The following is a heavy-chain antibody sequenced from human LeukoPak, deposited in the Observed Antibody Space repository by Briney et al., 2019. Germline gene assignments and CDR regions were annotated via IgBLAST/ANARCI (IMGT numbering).Heavy chain of an antibody. J-gene: IGHJ6*02. CDR1: GFTFSSYS. D-gene: IGHD2-2*02. CDR2: ISSSSSYI. V-gene: IGHV3-21*01. CDR3: ARSGLGYCSSTSCYTDYYYGMDV. Sequence: PGGSLRPSCAASGFTFSSYSMNWVRQAPGKGLEWVSSISSSSSYIYYADSVKGRFTISRDNAKNSLYLQMNSLRAEDTAVYYCARSGLGYCSSTSCYTDYYYGMDVWGQGTTVTVSS.